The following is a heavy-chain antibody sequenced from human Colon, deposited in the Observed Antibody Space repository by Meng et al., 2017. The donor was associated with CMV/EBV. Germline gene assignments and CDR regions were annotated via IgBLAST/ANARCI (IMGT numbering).Heavy chain of an antibody. Sequence: SETLSLTCTVSGDSISNNNWWSWVRQPPGKGLECIGEIYHSGSTNYNPSLKSRITISVDTSKNQFSLNLRSVTAADTAMYFCARGLGHASNNSHDYWGQGTLVTVSS. CDR2: IYHSGST. J-gene: IGHJ4*02. CDR1: GDSISNNNW. D-gene: IGHD1-1*01. V-gene: IGHV4-4*02. CDR3: ARGLGHASNNSHDY.